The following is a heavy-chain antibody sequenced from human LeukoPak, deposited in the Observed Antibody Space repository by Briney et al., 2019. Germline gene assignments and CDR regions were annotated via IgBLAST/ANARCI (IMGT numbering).Heavy chain of an antibody. V-gene: IGHV1-46*01. CDR2: INPSGGST. Sequence: ASVKVSCKASGHTFTAYYMHWMRQAPGQGLEWMGIINPSGGSTSYTQKFQGRVTMTRDTSTSTVYMELSNLKSEDTAVYYCARGSYSSSYSWFDPWGQGTLVTVSS. D-gene: IGHD6-6*01. J-gene: IGHJ5*02. CDR1: GHTFTAYY. CDR3: ARGSYSSSYSWFDP.